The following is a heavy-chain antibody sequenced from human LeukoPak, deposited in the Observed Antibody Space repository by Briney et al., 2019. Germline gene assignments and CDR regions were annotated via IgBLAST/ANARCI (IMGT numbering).Heavy chain of an antibody. CDR2: IFASGSA. CDR3: AREGSAFAI. Sequence: SQTLSLTCTVSGGSISSYSWSWIRQPAGKGLECIGRIFASGSAKYNPSLKSRVTMSVETSKNQFSLKLCSVTAPETPGYYCAREGSAFAIWGQGTMVTVSS. J-gene: IGHJ3*02. V-gene: IGHV4-4*07. CDR1: GGSISSYS.